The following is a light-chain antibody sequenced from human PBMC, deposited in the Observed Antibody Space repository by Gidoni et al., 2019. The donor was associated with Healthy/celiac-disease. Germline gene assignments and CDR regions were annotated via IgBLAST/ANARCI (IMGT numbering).Light chain of an antibody. CDR3: QKSDSTHQWT. J-gene: IGKJ1*01. CDR2: AES. CDR1: QSIRSY. V-gene: IGKV1-39*01. Sequence: DIHMTQSPSSLSASVGDRVTITYLASQSIRSYLNWYQQKPGKAPKLLIYAESSLQSGVPSRFSGSGSGKDLTLTISSLQHEDFANYYCQKSDSTHQWTFGQGTKVEIK.